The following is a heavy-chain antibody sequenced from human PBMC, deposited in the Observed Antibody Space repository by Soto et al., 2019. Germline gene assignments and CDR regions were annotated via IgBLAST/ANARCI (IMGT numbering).Heavy chain of an antibody. J-gene: IGHJ6*03. CDR3: ARVPLGTIFGVVPPIYYYYYMDV. V-gene: IGHV4-59*01. CDR1: GGSISSYY. Sequence: SETLSLTCTVSGGSISSYYWSWIRQPPGKGLEWIGYIYYSGSTNYNPSLKSRVTISVDTSKNQFSLKLSSVTAADTAVYYCARVPLGTIFGVVPPIYYYYYMDVWGKGTTVTVSS. D-gene: IGHD3-3*01. CDR2: IYYSGST.